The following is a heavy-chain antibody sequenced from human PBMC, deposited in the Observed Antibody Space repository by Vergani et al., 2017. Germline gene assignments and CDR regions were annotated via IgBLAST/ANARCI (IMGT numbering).Heavy chain of an antibody. V-gene: IGHV4-31*11. J-gene: IGHJ5*02. CDR1: GGSISSGGYY. CDR2: IYYSGST. CDR3: ARVLENWFDP. Sequence: QVQLQQWGAGLLKPSETLSLTCAVYGGSISSGGYYWSWIRQHPGKGLEWIGYIYYSGSTYYNPSLKSRVTISVDTSKNQFSLKLSSVTAADTAVYYCARVLENWFDPWGQGTLVTVSS.